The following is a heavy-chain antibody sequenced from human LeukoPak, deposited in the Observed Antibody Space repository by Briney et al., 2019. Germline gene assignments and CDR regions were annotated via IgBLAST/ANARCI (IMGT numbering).Heavy chain of an antibody. D-gene: IGHD5-24*01. CDR3: SRGWLQQGFDY. CDR1: GGSISSYY. J-gene: IGHJ4*02. CDR2: IYTSGST. V-gene: IGHV4-4*07. Sequence: NSSETLSLTCTVSGGSISSYYWSWIRQPAGKGLEWIGRIYTSGSTNYNPSLKSRVTISVDTSKNQFSLKLSSVTAADTAVYYCSRGWLQQGFDYWGQGTLVTVSS.